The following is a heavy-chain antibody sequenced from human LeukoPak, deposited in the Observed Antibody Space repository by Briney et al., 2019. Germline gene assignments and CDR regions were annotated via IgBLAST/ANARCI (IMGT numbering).Heavy chain of an antibody. Sequence: SQTLSLTCTVSGGSISSGGYYWSWIRQHPGKGLEWIGYIYYSGSTYYNPSLKSRVTISVDTSKNQFSLKLSSVTAEDTAVYYCARGAHSGSYQSDHPFDYWGQGTLVTVSS. D-gene: IGHD1-26*01. CDR2: IYYSGST. J-gene: IGHJ4*02. CDR1: GGSISSGGYY. CDR3: ARGAHSGSYQSDHPFDY. V-gene: IGHV4-31*03.